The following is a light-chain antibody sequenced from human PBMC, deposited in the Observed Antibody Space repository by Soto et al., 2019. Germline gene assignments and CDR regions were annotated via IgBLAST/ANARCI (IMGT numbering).Light chain of an antibody. V-gene: IGKV1-39*01. Sequence: DIQMTQSPSSLSASVGDRVTITCRASQNIIFYLNWYQQKIGKPPKLLISAASNLQSGVPSRFSGSGSGTDFTLTISNLQPEAFATYFCQQSYTTPVYSFGQGTKLEIK. J-gene: IGKJ2*01. CDR1: QNIIFY. CDR3: QQSYTTPVYS. CDR2: AAS.